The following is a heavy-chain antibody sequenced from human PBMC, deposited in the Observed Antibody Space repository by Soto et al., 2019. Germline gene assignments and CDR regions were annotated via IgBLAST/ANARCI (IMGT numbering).Heavy chain of an antibody. CDR1: GYSFTSYW. CDR3: ARRGGYYYDSSGHYDAFDI. J-gene: IGHJ3*02. V-gene: IGHV5-51*01. D-gene: IGHD3-22*01. CDR2: IYPGDSDT. Sequence: PGESLKISCKGSGYSFTSYWIGWVRQMPGKGLEWMGIIYPGDSDTRYSPSFQGQVTISADKSISTAHLQWSSLKASDTAMYYCARRGGYYYDSSGHYDAFDIWGQGTMVTVSS.